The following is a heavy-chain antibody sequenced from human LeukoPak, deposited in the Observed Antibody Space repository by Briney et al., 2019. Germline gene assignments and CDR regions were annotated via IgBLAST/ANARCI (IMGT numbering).Heavy chain of an antibody. Sequence: PSETLSLTCAVYGGSFSGYYWSWIRQPPGKGLEWIGEINHSGSTNYNPSPKSRVTISVDTSKNQFSLKLSSVTAADTAVYYCARQGYYYGSGSYFPLDYWGQGTLVTVSS. D-gene: IGHD3-10*01. CDR1: GGSFSGYY. CDR3: ARQGYYYGSGSYFPLDY. J-gene: IGHJ4*02. V-gene: IGHV4-34*01. CDR2: INHSGST.